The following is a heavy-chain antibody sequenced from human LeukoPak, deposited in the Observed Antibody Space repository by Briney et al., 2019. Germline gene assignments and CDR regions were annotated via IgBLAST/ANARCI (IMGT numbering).Heavy chain of an antibody. CDR2: INSDGSST. CDR1: GFTFSSYW. CDR3: ARGGKSELGTCDY. D-gene: IGHD7-27*01. J-gene: IGHJ4*02. V-gene: IGHV3-74*01. Sequence: GGSLRLSCAASGFTFSSYWMHWVRQAPGKGLVWVLRINSDGSSTSYADSVKGRFTISRDNAKNTLYLQMNSLRAEDTAVYYCARGGKSELGTCDYWGQGTLVTVSS.